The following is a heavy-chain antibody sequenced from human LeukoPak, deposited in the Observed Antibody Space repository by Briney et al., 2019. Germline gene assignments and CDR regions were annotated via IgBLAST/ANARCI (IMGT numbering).Heavy chain of an antibody. Sequence: ASVKVSCKASGGTFSSYAISWVRQAPGQGLEWMGGIIPIFGTANYAQKSQGRVTITADESTSTAYMELSSLRSEDTAVYYCARPAKESGYYYAGYWGQGTLVTVSS. CDR1: GGTFSSYA. V-gene: IGHV1-69*13. J-gene: IGHJ4*02. D-gene: IGHD3-22*01. CDR2: IIPIFGTA. CDR3: ARPAKESGYYYAGY.